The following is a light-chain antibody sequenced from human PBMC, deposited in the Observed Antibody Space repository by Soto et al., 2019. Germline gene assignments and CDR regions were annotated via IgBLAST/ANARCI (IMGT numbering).Light chain of an antibody. CDR3: QSHDSSLSAYV. J-gene: IGLJ1*01. V-gene: IGLV1-40*01. CDR2: GNS. Sequence: QCLLTQAPSVSGAPGERFPISCTWSISHIGAGYDVHWYQQLPGTAPKVLIYGNSNRPSGVPDRFSGSKSGTSASLAITGLQAEDEADFYCQSHDSSLSAYVFGTGTKVTVL. CDR1: ISHIGAGYD.